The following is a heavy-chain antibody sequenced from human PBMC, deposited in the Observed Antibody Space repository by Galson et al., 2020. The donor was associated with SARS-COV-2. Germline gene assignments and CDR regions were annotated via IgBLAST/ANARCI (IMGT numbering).Heavy chain of an antibody. CDR3: AKGKWFGELFSPFDF. J-gene: IGHJ4*02. CDR1: GFTFSSYG. V-gene: IGHV3-30*18. Sequence: QLGESLKISCSASGFTFSSYGMHWVRQAPGKGLEWVAVISDDGSNKYYADSVKGRFSISRDNSKNTLYLQMNSLRAEDTAVYYCAKGKWFGELFSPFDFWGQGTLVTVSS. CDR2: ISDDGSNK. D-gene: IGHD3-10*01.